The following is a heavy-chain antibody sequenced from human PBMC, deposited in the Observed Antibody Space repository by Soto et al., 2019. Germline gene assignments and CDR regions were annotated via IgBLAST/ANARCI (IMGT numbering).Heavy chain of an antibody. Sequence: QVQLVQSGAEVKKPGASVKISCKASGYTFTSYYMHWVRQAPGQGLEWMGIINPSGGSTNYAQKLQGRVAMTRDTSTSTGYMVLNSLRSEDTAVYYCARPPYPGCINAACYPLDYWGQGTLVTVSS. CDR2: INPSGGST. CDR3: ARPPYPGCINAACYPLDY. J-gene: IGHJ4*02. D-gene: IGHD2-8*01. CDR1: GYTFTSYY. V-gene: IGHV1-46*01.